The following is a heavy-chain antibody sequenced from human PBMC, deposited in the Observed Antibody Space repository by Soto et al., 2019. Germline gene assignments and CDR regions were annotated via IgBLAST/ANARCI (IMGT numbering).Heavy chain of an antibody. D-gene: IGHD2-15*01. V-gene: IGHV1-18*01. CDR3: ARDHCSGGSCYYLWDTAMVIPSALYGMDV. Sequence: GASVKVSCKASGYTFTSYGISWVRQAPGQGLEWMGWISAYNGNTNYAQKLQGRVTMTTDTSTSTAYMELRSLRSDDTAVYYCARDHCSGGSCYYLWDTAMVIPSALYGMDVWGQGTTVTVSS. J-gene: IGHJ6*02. CDR2: ISAYNGNT. CDR1: GYTFTSYG.